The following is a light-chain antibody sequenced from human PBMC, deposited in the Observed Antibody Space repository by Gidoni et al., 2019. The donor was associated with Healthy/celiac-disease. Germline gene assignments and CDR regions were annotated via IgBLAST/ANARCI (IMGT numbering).Light chain of an antibody. CDR2: EVS. V-gene: IGLV2-14*01. Sequence: QSALTQTASVSGSPGQSITISCTGTRSDVGGYNYVSWYQQHPGKAPKLMIYEVSNRPSGVPGRFSGSKSGNAASLTISGLQAEDEADYYCSSYTSSSTLRVFGGGTKLTVL. J-gene: IGLJ2*01. CDR1: RSDVGGYNY. CDR3: SSYTSSSTLRV.